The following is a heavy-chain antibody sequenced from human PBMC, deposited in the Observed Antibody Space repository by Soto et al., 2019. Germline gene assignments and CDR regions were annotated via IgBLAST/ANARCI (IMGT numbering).Heavy chain of an antibody. CDR1: GGSFSGYY. V-gene: IGHV4-59*01. CDR3: AGDSPWLYFDY. Sequence: SETLSLTCAVYGGSFSGYYWSWIRQPPGKGLEWIGYIYYSGNTNYNPSLKSRVTISVDTSKNQFSLKLSSVTAADTAVYYCAGDSPWLYFDYWGQGTLVTVSS. CDR2: IYYSGNT. J-gene: IGHJ4*02. D-gene: IGHD3-10*01.